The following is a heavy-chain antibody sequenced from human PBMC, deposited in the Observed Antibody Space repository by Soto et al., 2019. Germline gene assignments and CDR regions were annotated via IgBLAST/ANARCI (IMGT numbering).Heavy chain of an antibody. CDR1: GGSISSGGYY. Sequence: QVQLQESGPGLVEPSQTLSLTCTVSGGSISSGGYYWSWIRQHPGKGLECIGYIYYSGSAYYNPIVSNFYNPSLESRVTISVDTSQHQFSVTLHSVTAADTALYFCARGFLEWLSHPYYGMDVWGQGTSVTVSS. CDR3: ARGFLEWLSHPYYGMDV. CDR2: IYYSGSA. J-gene: IGHJ6*02. V-gene: IGHV4-31*03. D-gene: IGHD3-3*01.